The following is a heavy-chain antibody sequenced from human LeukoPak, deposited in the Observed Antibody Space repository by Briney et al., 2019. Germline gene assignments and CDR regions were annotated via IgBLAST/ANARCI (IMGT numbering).Heavy chain of an antibody. Sequence: PSETLSLTCTVSGGSISSYYWSWIRQPPGKGLEWIGYIYYSGSTNYNPSLKSRVTISVDTSKNQFSLKLSSVTAADTAVYYCARDVGFLDPWGQGTLVTVSS. CDR1: GGSISSYY. CDR2: IYYSGST. J-gene: IGHJ5*02. D-gene: IGHD2-2*03. CDR3: ARDVGFLDP. V-gene: IGHV4-59*01.